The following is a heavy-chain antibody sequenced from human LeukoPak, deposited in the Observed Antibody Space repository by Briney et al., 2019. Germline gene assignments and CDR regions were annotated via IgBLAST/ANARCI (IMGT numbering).Heavy chain of an antibody. CDR1: GFTVSSNY. CDR2: IYSGGST. CDR3: ARDRADDGDYVFYY. V-gene: IGHV3-66*01. D-gene: IGHD4-17*01. Sequence: PGGSLRLSCAASGFTVSSNYMSWVRQAPGKGLEWVSVIYSGGSTYYAGSVKGRFTISRDNSKNTLYLQMNSLRAEDTAVYYCARDRADDGDYVFYYWGQGTLVTVSS. J-gene: IGHJ4*02.